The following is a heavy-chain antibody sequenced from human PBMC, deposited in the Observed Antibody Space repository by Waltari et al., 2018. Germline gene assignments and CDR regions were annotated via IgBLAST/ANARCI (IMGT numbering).Heavy chain of an antibody. J-gene: IGHJ4*02. D-gene: IGHD2-21*02. CDR2: IYYSGST. V-gene: IGHV4-39*07. Sequence: LQLQESGPGLVKPSETLSLPCTVSGGSISSSSYYWGWIRQSPGQGTEWIGSIYYSGSTYYNPSLTSRVTISVDTSKNQFSLKLSSVTAADTAVYYCATSYCGGDCWFVRGSYYFDYWGQGTLVTVSS. CDR1: GGSISSSSYY. CDR3: ATSYCGGDCWFVRGSYYFDY.